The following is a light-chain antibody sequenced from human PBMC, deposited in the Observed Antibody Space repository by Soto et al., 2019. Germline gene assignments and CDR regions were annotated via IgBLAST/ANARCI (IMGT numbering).Light chain of an antibody. CDR3: QQYGGSTRT. J-gene: IGKJ1*01. Sequence: EIVLTQCPGTRSLSPVERATLSCGASHALRSSYLAWYQQKPGQARRLIIHGASSRATGIPDRISGSGSGTDFSLTISRLEPEDFAVYFCQQYGGSTRTFGQGTKVDIK. V-gene: IGKV3-20*01. CDR2: GAS. CDR1: HALRSSY.